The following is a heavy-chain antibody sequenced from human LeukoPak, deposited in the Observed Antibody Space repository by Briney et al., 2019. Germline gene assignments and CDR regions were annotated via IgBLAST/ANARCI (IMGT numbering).Heavy chain of an antibody. CDR1: GFTFSSYE. D-gene: IGHD5-18*01. Sequence: GGSLRLSCAASGFTFSSYEMNWVRQAPGKGLEWIAFISGTGSMIYYADSVKGRFTISRDNSRNTLYLQMGSLRAEDMAVYYCARDAGYVRFDFWGQGTLATVSS. V-gene: IGHV3-48*03. CDR3: ARDAGYVRFDF. CDR2: ISGTGSMI. J-gene: IGHJ4*02.